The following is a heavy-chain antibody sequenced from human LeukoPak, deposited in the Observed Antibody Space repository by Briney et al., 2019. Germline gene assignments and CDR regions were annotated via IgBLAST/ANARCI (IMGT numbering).Heavy chain of an antibody. J-gene: IGHJ3*02. V-gene: IGHV4-39*07. D-gene: IGHD4-23*01. Sequence: PSETLSLTCTVSGGSISSSLYHWGWIRQSPGKNLEWLGSIYYTGTTHYNPSLKSRVTISVLTSKNRFSLKLSSVTAADTAVYYCATLTGGDDAFDIWGQGTMVTVSS. CDR1: GGSISSSLYH. CDR2: IYYTGTT. CDR3: ATLTGGDDAFDI.